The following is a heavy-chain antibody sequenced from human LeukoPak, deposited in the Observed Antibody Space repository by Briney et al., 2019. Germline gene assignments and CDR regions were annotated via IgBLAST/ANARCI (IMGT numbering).Heavy chain of an antibody. D-gene: IGHD3-10*01. CDR3: ARDHYYGSGSYYIYYYGMDV. J-gene: IGHJ6*02. V-gene: IGHV3-21*01. Sequence: GGSLRLSCAASGFTFSSYSMNWVRQAPGKGLEWVSSISSSSSYIYYADSVKGRFTISRDNAKNSLYLQMNSLRAEDTAVYYCARDHYYGSGSYYIYYYGMDVWGQGTTVTVSS. CDR1: GFTFSSYS. CDR2: ISSSSSYI.